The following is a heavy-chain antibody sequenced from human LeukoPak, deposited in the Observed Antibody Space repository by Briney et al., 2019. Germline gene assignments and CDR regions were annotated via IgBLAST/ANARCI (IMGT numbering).Heavy chain of an antibody. CDR1: GFTFSSYG. CDR2: ISSSSSTI. J-gene: IGHJ4*02. V-gene: IGHV3-48*01. Sequence: GGSLRLSCAASGFTFSSYGINWARQAPGKGLEWVSYISSSSSTIYYADSVKGRFTISRDNAKNSLYLQMNSLRAADTAVYYCAGGARYFDYWGQGTLVTVSS. CDR3: AGGARYFDY.